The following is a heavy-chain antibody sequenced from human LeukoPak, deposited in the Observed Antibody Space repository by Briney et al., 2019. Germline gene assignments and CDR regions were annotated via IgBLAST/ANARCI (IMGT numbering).Heavy chain of an antibody. Sequence: SETLSLTCTVSGASISGSYWSWIRQPPGKGLEWIGYIRYSGSTNYAPSLRSRLTISVDTSKNQFSLKLSSVTAAVTAVYYCARGAFSNYVYFDYWGQGTLLTVSS. J-gene: IGHJ4*02. CDR1: GASISGSY. D-gene: IGHD4-11*01. CDR3: ARGAFSNYVYFDY. V-gene: IGHV4-59*01. CDR2: IRYSGST.